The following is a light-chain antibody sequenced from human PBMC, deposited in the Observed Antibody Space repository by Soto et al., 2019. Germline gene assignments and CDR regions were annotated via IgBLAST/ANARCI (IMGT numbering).Light chain of an antibody. CDR2: GAS. J-gene: IGKJ4*01. CDR1: QGFSNS. V-gene: IGKV1-27*01. Sequence: DIQMTQSPSSLTASVGDRVTISCRASQGFSNSLAWYQQKPGKVPTLLIYGASILQSGVPSRFSGSGSWTEFTLTISSLQPEDVATYYCQKYDSAPLTFGGGTKVEIK. CDR3: QKYDSAPLT.